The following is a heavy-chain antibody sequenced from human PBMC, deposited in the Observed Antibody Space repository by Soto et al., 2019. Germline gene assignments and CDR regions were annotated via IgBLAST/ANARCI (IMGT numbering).Heavy chain of an antibody. CDR2: IIPILGIA. CDR3: ARGIDAYYYDGSGYSHWYFDL. CDR1: GGTFSSYT. D-gene: IGHD3-22*01. Sequence: QVQLVQSGAEVKKPGSSVKVSCKASGGTFSSYTISWVRQAPGQGLEWMGRIIPILGIANYAQKFQGRVTITADKSTSTGYMELSSLRSEDTAVYYCARGIDAYYYDGSGYSHWYFDLWGRGTLVTVSS. V-gene: IGHV1-69*02. J-gene: IGHJ2*01.